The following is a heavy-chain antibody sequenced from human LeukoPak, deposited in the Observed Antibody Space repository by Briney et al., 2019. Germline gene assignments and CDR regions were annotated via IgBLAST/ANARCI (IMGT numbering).Heavy chain of an antibody. V-gene: IGHV4-59*08. Sequence: SETLSLTCTVSGGSISSYYWSWIRQPPGKGLEWIGYIYYSGSTNYNPSLKSRVTISVDTSKNQFSLKLSSVTAADTAVYYCARMPAVKQRKYYFDYWGQGTLVTVSS. D-gene: IGHD2-2*01. CDR2: IYYSGST. J-gene: IGHJ4*02. CDR1: GGSISSYY. CDR3: ARMPAVKQRKYYFDY.